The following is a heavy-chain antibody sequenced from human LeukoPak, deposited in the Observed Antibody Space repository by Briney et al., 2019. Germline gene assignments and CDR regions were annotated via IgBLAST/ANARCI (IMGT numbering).Heavy chain of an antibody. CDR2: ISGSGGST. J-gene: IGHJ4*02. Sequence: GGSLRLSCAASGFTFSSYAMSWVRQAPGKGLEWVSAISGSGGSTYYADSVKGRFTISRDNSKNTLYLQMNSLRAEDTAVYYCATYNWNDVDEEYYFDYWGQGTLVTVSS. V-gene: IGHV3-23*01. CDR3: ATYNWNDVDEEYYFDY. CDR1: GFTFSSYA. D-gene: IGHD1-1*01.